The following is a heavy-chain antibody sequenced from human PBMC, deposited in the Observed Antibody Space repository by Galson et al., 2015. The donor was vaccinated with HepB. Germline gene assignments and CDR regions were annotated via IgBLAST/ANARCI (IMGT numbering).Heavy chain of an antibody. D-gene: IGHD2-2*01. CDR1: GGAFSKYA. V-gene: IGHV1-69*13. Sequence: SVTVSCKASGGAFSKYAIFWVRQAPGQGLEWMGGLVPGFGTAHYAQKFQGRVTITADESTSTAYMELSSLRSEDTAVYYCSSSESAILVVPAASQLYWGQGTLVTVSS. J-gene: IGHJ4*02. CDR3: SSSESAILVVPAASQLY. CDR2: LVPGFGTA.